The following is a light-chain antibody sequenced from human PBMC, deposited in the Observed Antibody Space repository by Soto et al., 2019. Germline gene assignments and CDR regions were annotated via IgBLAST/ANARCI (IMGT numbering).Light chain of an antibody. CDR1: QSISSY. J-gene: IGKJ1*01. CDR3: LQDYNYPWT. CDR2: AAS. V-gene: IGKV1-6*01. Sequence: IQMTHSPSSLSASVGYRVTISCRPSQSISSYLNWYQQKPGKAPKLLIYAASSLQSGVPSRFSGSGSGTDFTLTISSLQPEDFATYYCLQDYNYPWTFGQGTKVDI.